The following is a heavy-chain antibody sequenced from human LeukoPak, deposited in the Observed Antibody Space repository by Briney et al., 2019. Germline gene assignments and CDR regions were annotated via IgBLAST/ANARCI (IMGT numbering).Heavy chain of an antibody. CDR1: GYTFTSYD. D-gene: IGHD2-2*01. Sequence: GASVKVSCKASGYTFTSYDINWVRQATGQGLEWMGWMNPNSGNTGYAQKFQGRVTMTRNTSISTAYMELSSLRSEDTAVYYCARGTVVPASFFSRTFDPWGQGTLVTVSS. V-gene: IGHV1-8*01. J-gene: IGHJ5*02. CDR2: MNPNSGNT. CDR3: ARGTVVPASFFSRTFDP.